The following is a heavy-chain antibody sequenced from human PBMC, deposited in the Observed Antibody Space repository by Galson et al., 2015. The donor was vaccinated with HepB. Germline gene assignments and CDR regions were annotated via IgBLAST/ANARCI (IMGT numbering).Heavy chain of an antibody. Sequence: SLRLSCAASGFTVSSNYMSWVRQAPGKGLEWVSIIYSGGTTYYADSVKGRFTISRDNSKNTLYLQMNSLRAEDTAVYYCARGKGKAAAGDYWGQGTLVTVSS. CDR3: ARGKGKAAAGDY. D-gene: IGHD6-25*01. J-gene: IGHJ4*02. CDR2: IYSGGTT. V-gene: IGHV3-66*02. CDR1: GFTVSSNY.